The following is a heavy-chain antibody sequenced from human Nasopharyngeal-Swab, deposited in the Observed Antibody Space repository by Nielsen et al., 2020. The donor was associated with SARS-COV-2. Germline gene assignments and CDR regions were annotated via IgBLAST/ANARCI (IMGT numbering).Heavy chain of an antibody. Sequence: GESLKISCAASGFTFSSYGMHWVRQAPGKGLEWVAVISYDGSNKYYADSVKGRFTISRDNSKNTLYLQMNSLRAEDTAVYYCAKDLAVVVPAATLDYWGQGTLVTVSS. CDR1: GFTFSSYG. J-gene: IGHJ4*02. D-gene: IGHD2-2*01. CDR2: ISYDGSNK. CDR3: AKDLAVVVPAATLDY. V-gene: IGHV3-30*18.